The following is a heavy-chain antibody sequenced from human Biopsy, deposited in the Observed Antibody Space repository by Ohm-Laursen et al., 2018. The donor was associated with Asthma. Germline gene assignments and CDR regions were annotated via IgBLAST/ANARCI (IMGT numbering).Heavy chain of an antibody. CDR3: ARDAGYCGGDCYSLLEYYYYYYGMDV. Sequence: SLRLSCSASGFTFRTYSMSWVRQAPGKGLEWVSSISSSSSYIYYADSVKGRFTISRDNAENSLYLQMNSLRTEDTGVYYCARDAGYCGGDCYSLLEYYYYYYGMDVWGQGTTVTVSS. J-gene: IGHJ6*02. D-gene: IGHD2-21*02. V-gene: IGHV3-21*01. CDR2: ISSSSSYI. CDR1: GFTFRTYS.